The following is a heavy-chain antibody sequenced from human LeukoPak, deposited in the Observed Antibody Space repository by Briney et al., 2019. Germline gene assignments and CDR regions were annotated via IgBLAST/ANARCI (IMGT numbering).Heavy chain of an antibody. CDR3: ARDLMGIAYRGAFYY. CDR2: ISSSSSYI. CDR1: GFTFSSYS. Sequence: GGSLRLSCAASGFTFSSYSMNWVRQAPGKGVEGGSSISSSSSYIYYADSVKGRFTISRDNAKNSLYLQMNSLRAEDTAVYYCARDLMGIAYRGAFYYWGQGTLVTVSS. J-gene: IGHJ4*02. D-gene: IGHD6-13*01. V-gene: IGHV3-21*01.